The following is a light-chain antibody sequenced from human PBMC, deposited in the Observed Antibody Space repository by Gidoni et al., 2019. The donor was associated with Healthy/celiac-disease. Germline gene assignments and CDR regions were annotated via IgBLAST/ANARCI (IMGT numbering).Light chain of an antibody. CDR1: QSVSSSY. CDR3: QQYGSSHPWT. Sequence: DIVLTQSPVTLSFSPGERATLSCRASQSVSSSYLAGYQQKPAQAPRLLIYGASSRATGIPDRFSGSGSGTDVTLTISRLEPEDYSVYYCQQYGSSHPWTFGQGTKVEIK. J-gene: IGKJ1*01. V-gene: IGKV3-20*01. CDR2: GAS.